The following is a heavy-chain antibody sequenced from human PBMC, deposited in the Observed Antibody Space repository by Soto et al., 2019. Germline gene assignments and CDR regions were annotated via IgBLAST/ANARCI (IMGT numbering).Heavy chain of an antibody. CDR3: AKRGSSSTFYY. Sequence: EVQLLESGGGLVQPGESLRLSCAASGFTFSSYAMSWVRQAPGKGLEWVSVISGSDDSTYYADSVKGRFTISRDNSKNTLYLQMNRLRAEDTAVYYCAKRGSSSTFYYWGQGTLVPVSS. CDR1: GFTFSSYA. CDR2: ISGSDDST. J-gene: IGHJ4*02. D-gene: IGHD6-6*01. V-gene: IGHV3-23*01.